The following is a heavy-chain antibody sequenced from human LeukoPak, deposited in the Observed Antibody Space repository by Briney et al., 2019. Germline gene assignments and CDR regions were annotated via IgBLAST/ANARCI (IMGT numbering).Heavy chain of an antibody. Sequence: GGSLRLSCAASGFTFSSYWMHWVRQAPGKGLVWVSRINSDGSSTSYADSVKGRFNISRDNAKNTLYLQMNSLRAEDTAVYYCAREHYDSWSGFYYYYYGMDVWGQGTTVTVSS. CDR2: INSDGSST. J-gene: IGHJ6*02. CDR3: AREHYDSWSGFYYYYYGMDV. V-gene: IGHV3-74*01. D-gene: IGHD3-3*01. CDR1: GFTFSSYW.